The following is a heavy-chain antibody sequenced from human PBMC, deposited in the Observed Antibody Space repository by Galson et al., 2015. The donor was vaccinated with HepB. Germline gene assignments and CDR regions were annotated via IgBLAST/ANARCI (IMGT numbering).Heavy chain of an antibody. V-gene: IGHV3-73*01. CDR2: IGSKANSYAT. D-gene: IGHD6-13*01. CDR1: GFTFSGSA. J-gene: IGHJ4*02. Sequence: SLRLSCAASGFTFSGSARHWVRQASGRGLEWVGRIGSKANSYATAYAASVKGRFTISRDDSKNTAYMQMNSLKTEDTAVYYCTRLGDLSGYSSLWGQGTLVTVSS. CDR3: TRLGDLSGYSSL.